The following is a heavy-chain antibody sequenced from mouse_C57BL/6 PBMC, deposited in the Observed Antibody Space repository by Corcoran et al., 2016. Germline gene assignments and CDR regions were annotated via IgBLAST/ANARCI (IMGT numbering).Heavy chain of an antibody. V-gene: IGHV9-3*01. CDR2: INTYSGVP. Sequence: QIQLVQSGPELKKPGETVKISCKASGYTFTTYGMSWVKQAPGKGLKWMGWINTYSGVPTYADDFKGRFAFSLETSAHTAYLQINNLKNEDTATYFFARLGWLRRSGFDYWGQGTTLTVSS. CDR3: ARLGWLRRSGFDY. CDR1: GYTFTTYG. J-gene: IGHJ2*01. D-gene: IGHD2-2*01.